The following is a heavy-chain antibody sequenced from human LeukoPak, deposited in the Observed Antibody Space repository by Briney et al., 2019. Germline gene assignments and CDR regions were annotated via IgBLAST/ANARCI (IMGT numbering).Heavy chain of an antibody. CDR1: GYTFSSYA. CDR3: ARGLSEYYYDSSGHPL. Sequence: ASVKVSCKASGYTFSSYAMNWVRQAPGQGLEWMGWINTNTGNPTYAQGFTGRFVFSLDTSVSTAYLQISGLKAEDTAVYYCARGLSEYYYDSSGHPLWGPGTLVTVSS. D-gene: IGHD3-22*01. V-gene: IGHV7-4-1*02. CDR2: INTNTGNP. J-gene: IGHJ4*02.